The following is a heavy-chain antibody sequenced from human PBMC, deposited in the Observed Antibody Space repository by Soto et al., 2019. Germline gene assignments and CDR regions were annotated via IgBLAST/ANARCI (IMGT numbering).Heavy chain of an antibody. CDR3: ARHRRYFDWSLDY. CDR1: GGSISSYY. V-gene: IGHV4-59*08. D-gene: IGHD3-9*01. J-gene: IGHJ4*02. CDR2: IYYSGST. Sequence: SKTLSLTCTVSGGSISSYYWSWIRQPPGKGLEWIGYIYYSGSTNYNPSLKSRVTISVDTSKNQFSLKLSSVTAADTAVYYCARHRRYFDWSLDYWGQGTLVTVS.